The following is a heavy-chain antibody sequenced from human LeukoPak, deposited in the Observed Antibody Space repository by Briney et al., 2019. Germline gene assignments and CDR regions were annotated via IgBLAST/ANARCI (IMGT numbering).Heavy chain of an antibody. CDR3: ARIYGDYLNWFDP. D-gene: IGHD4-17*01. V-gene: IGHV3-21*01. J-gene: IGHJ5*02. Sequence: PGGSLRLSCAASGFTFSSYSMNWVRQAPGKGLEWVSSISSSSSYIYYADSVKGRFTISRDNAKNSLYLQMNSLRAEDTAVYYCARIYGDYLNWFDPWGQGTLVTVSS. CDR1: GFTFSSYS. CDR2: ISSSSSYI.